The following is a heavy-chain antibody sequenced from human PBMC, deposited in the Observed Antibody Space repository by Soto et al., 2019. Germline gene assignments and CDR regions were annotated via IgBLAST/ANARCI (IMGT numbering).Heavy chain of an antibody. D-gene: IGHD3-22*01. CDR2: IYPGDSDT. V-gene: IGHV5-51*01. Sequence: PGESQRISCKGSGYSFTSYGSGWVRQMPGKGLEWMGIIYPGDSDTRYSPSFQGQVTISADKSISTAYLQWSSLKASDTAMYYCARPYYYDSSAGFDYWGQGTLVTVSS. CDR3: ARPYYYDSSAGFDY. J-gene: IGHJ4*02. CDR1: GYSFTSYG.